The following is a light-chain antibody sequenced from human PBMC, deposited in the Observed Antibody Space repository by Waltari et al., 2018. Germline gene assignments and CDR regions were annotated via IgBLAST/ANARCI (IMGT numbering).Light chain of an antibody. V-gene: IGKV1-33*01. J-gene: IGKJ4*01. Sequence: DIQMTQAPSSLSASVGDRVTITCQASHDINKNLNWFQQKPGRAPKVLIFDASNLRTGVPLRFSGSGSGTHFTFPISSMQPEDVATYYCQQYKNVPLTFGGGTKVEIK. CDR1: HDINKN. CDR2: DAS. CDR3: QQYKNVPLT.